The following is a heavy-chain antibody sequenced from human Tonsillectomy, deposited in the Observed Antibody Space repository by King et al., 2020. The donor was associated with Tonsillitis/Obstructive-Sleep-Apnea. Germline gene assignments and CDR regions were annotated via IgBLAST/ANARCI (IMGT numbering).Heavy chain of an antibody. D-gene: IGHD4-17*01. J-gene: IGHJ2*01. CDR3: ARNYGDYVAPDWYFDL. CDR2: INTNIGNP. V-gene: IGHV7-4-1*02. CDR1: GYTFTSYV. Sequence: QLVQSGSELKKPGASVKVSCKASGYTFTSYVMNWVRQAPGQGLEWMGWINTNIGNPTYAQGFTGRFVFSLDTSVSTAYLQITSLKAEDTAVYYCARNYGDYVAPDWYFDLWGRGTLVTVSS.